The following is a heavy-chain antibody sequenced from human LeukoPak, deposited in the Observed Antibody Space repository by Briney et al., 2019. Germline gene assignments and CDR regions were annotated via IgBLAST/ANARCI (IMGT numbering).Heavy chain of an antibody. CDR1: GYTFTSYY. V-gene: IGHV1-46*01. J-gene: IGHJ4*02. CDR2: INPSGGST. Sequence: GASVKVSCKASGYTFTSYYMHWVRQAPGQGLEWMGIINPSGGSTSYAQEFQGRVTMTRDTSTSTVYMELSSLRSEDTAVYYCARRRVGATFFDYWGQGTLVTVSS. D-gene: IGHD1-26*01. CDR3: ARRRVGATFFDY.